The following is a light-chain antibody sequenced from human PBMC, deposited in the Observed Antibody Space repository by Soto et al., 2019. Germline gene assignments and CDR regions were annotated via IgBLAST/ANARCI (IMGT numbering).Light chain of an antibody. J-gene: IGLJ3*02. V-gene: IGLV2-14*01. Sequence: QSVLTQPASVSGSPGQSITISCTGTASDIGSYNYVSWYQLHPGKAPKLLIYGVSNRPSGVSNRFSGSKSGNAASLTISGLQAEDEGDYYCSSYTAYTTLWVFGGGTKLTVL. CDR3: SSYTAYTTLWV. CDR1: ASDIGSYNY. CDR2: GVS.